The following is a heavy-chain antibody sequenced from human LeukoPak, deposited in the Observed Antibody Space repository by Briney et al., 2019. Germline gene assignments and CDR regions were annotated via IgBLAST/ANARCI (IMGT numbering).Heavy chain of an antibody. CDR3: ARYSSGWPGYFDY. V-gene: IGHV3-21*01. D-gene: IGHD6-25*01. CDR2: ISSSSSYI. J-gene: IGHJ4*02. CDR1: EFTVGANY. Sequence: GGSLRLSCAASEFTVGANYMNWVRQAPGKGLEWVSSISSSSSYIYYADSVKGRFTISRDNAKNSLYLQLNSLRAEDTAVYYYARYSSGWPGYFDYWGQGTLVTVSS.